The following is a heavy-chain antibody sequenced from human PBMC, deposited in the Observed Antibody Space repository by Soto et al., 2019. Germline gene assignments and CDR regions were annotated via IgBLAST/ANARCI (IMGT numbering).Heavy chain of an antibody. CDR1: GGYISSYY. J-gene: IGHJ3*02. CDR3: ARLRGLQQWLDAFDI. D-gene: IGHD6-19*01. Sequence: SEIMSLTCTVSGGYISSYYWSWIRQPPGKGLEWIGYIYYSGSTNYNPSLKSRVTISVDTSKNQFSLKLSSVTAADTAVYYCARLRGLQQWLDAFDIWGQGTMVTVSS. V-gene: IGHV4-59*01. CDR2: IYYSGST.